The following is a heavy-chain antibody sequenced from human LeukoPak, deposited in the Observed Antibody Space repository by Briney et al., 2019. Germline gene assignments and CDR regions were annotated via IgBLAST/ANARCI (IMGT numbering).Heavy chain of an antibody. J-gene: IGHJ4*02. Sequence: PSETLSLTCTVPGDSVTNTRYYWGWIRQPPGKGLEWIGTIYYTGDTYYNPSLKSRVTISVDTSNDQFSLELTSVTAAGTAVYYCARESSVTATYWGQGTLVIVSS. CDR3: ARESSVTATY. CDR2: IYYTGDT. D-gene: IGHD2-15*01. V-gene: IGHV4-39*07. CDR1: GDSVTNTRYY.